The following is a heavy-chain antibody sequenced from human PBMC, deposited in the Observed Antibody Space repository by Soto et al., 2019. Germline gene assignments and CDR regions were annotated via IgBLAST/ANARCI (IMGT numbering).Heavy chain of an antibody. CDR2: IIPIFGTA. Sequence: QVQLVQSGAEVKKPGSSVKVSCKASGGTFCSYAISWVRQAPGQGLEWMGGIIPIFGTANYAQKFQGRVTITADESTSTAYMELSSLRSEDTAGYYCAVQVGATWHYYYGMDVWGQGTTVTVSS. D-gene: IGHD1-26*01. CDR3: AVQVGATWHYYYGMDV. V-gene: IGHV1-69*01. CDR1: GGTFCSYA. J-gene: IGHJ6*02.